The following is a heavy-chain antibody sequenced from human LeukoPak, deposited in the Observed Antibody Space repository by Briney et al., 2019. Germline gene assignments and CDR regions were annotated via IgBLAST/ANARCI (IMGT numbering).Heavy chain of an antibody. Sequence: SETLSLTCTVSGGSISSGGYYWSWIRQHPGKGLEWIGYIYHSGSTNYNPSLQSRVTISVDTSKNQFSLNLNSVTAADTAVYYCARGGAARLHFQNWGQGTLVTVSS. J-gene: IGHJ1*01. CDR1: GGSISSGGYY. D-gene: IGHD6-6*01. CDR2: IYHSGST. CDR3: ARGGAARLHFQN. V-gene: IGHV4-61*08.